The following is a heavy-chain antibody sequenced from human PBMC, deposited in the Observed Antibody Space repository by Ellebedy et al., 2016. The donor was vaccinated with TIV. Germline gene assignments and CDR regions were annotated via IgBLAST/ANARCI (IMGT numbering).Heavy chain of an antibody. CDR1: GGSFSGYY. V-gene: IGHV4-34*01. J-gene: IGHJ4*02. Sequence: GSLRLXXAVYGGSFSGYYWSWIRQPPGKGLEWIGEINHSGSTNYNPSLKSRVTISVDTSKNQFSLKLSSVTAADTAVYYCARGLTLRDYWGQGTLVTVSS. CDR2: INHSGST. CDR3: ARGLTLRDY.